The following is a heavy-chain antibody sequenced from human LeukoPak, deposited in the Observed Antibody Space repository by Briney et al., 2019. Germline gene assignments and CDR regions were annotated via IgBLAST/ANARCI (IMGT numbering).Heavy chain of an antibody. Sequence: SETLSLTCTVSGDSMNEYYWSWVRQPPGKGLELIGYVFYTGRTNYRPSLKNRVTISLDTSKNQFSLKLSSVTAADTAVYYCARETHYYYDSSGHYDSWGQGTLVTVSS. CDR3: ARETHYYYDSSGHYDS. V-gene: IGHV4-59*01. J-gene: IGHJ5*01. CDR2: VFYTGRT. CDR1: GDSMNEYY. D-gene: IGHD3-22*01.